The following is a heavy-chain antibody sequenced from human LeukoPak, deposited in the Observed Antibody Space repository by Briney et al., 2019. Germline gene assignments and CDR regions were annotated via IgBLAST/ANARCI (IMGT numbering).Heavy chain of an antibody. CDR2: MNPNSGNT. D-gene: IGHD1-26*01. CDR1: GYTFTSYD. V-gene: IGHV1-8*01. J-gene: IGHJ4*02. CDR3: ARVIVGATGYYFDY. Sequence: GASVKVSCKASGYTFTSYDINWVRQATGQGLEWMGWMNPNSGNTGYAQKFQGRVTMTRNTSISTAYMELSSLRSEDTAVYYCARVIVGATGYYFDYWGQGTLVTVSS.